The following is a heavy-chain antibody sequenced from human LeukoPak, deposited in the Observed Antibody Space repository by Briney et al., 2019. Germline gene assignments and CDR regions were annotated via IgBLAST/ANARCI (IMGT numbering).Heavy chain of an antibody. CDR1: GFTFSDYY. V-gene: IGHV3-11*03. D-gene: IGHD1-26*01. J-gene: IGHJ4*02. CDR3: ARGATRFEY. Sequence: PGGSLRLSCAASGFTFSDYYMSWIRQAPGKGLEWVSYISSSSSYTDYADSVKGRFTISRDNAKNSLNLQMNSLRAEDTAVYYCARGATRFEYWGQGTLVTVSS. CDR2: ISSSSSYT.